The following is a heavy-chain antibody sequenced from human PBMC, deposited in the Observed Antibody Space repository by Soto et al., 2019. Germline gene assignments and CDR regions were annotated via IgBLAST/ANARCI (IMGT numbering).Heavy chain of an antibody. D-gene: IGHD1-7*01. V-gene: IGHV3-23*01. J-gene: IGHJ6*02. CDR1: GFTFSSYA. Sequence: GGSLRLSCAASGFTFSSYAMSWVRQAPGKGLEWVSAISGSGGSTYYADSVKGRFTISRDNSKNTLYLQMNSLRAADTDVYKCAKDEGREELMGPYYYYYNGMDVWGQGTTVTVSS. CDR3: AKDEGREELMGPYYYYYNGMDV. CDR2: ISGSGGST.